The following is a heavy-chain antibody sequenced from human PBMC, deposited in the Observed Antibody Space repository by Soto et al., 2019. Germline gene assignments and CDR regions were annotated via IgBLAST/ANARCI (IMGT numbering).Heavy chain of an antibody. Sequence: SVKVSCKASGFTFTSSAMQWVRQARGQRLEWIGWIVVGSGNTNYAQKFQERATITRDMSTSTAYMELSSLRSEDTAVYYCAAVVPQRDHDILTGDPKQYYYYYYGMDVWG. J-gene: IGHJ6*02. CDR1: GFTFTSSA. CDR3: AAVVPQRDHDILTGDPKQYYYYYYGMDV. D-gene: IGHD3-9*01. CDR2: IVVGSGNT. V-gene: IGHV1-58*02.